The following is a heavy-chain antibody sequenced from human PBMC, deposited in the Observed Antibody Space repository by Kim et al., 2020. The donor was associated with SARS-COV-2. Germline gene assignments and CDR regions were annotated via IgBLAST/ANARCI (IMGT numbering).Heavy chain of an antibody. CDR2: ISYDGSNK. CDR1: GFTFSSYA. CDR3: ARERGYDSDAFDI. D-gene: IGHD3-3*01. J-gene: IGHJ3*02. Sequence: GGSLRLSCAASGFTFSSYAMHWVRQAPGKGLEWVAVISYDGSNKYYADSVKGRFTISRDNSKNTLYLQMNSLRAEDTAVYYCARERGYDSDAFDIWGQGTMVTVSS. V-gene: IGHV3-30-3*01.